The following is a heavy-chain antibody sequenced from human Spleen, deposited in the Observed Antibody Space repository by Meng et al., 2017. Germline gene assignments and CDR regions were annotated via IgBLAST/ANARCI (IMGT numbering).Heavy chain of an antibody. J-gene: IGHJ4*02. CDR2: ISAHNGNT. Sequence: VQLVQSGAKVKKPGASVKVSCRASAYTFTSYGISWVRQAPGQGLEWMGWISAHNGNTNYAQKVQGRVSMTTDTSTSTAYMELRSLRSDDTAVYYCARATTIFGVVISPWGQGTLVTVSS. CDR1: AYTFTSYG. D-gene: IGHD3-3*01. V-gene: IGHV1-18*01. CDR3: ARATTIFGVVISP.